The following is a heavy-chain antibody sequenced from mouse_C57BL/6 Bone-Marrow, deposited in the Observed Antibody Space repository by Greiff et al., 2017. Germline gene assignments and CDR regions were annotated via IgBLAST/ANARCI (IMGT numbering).Heavy chain of an antibody. CDR1: GFTFSDYG. Sequence: EVKLMESGGGLVKPGGSLKLSCAASGFTFSDYGMHWVRQAPGKGLEWVAYISSGSSTIYYADTVKGRFTISRDNAKNTLFLQMTSLRSEDTAMYYCARKAYYSNYAWFAYWGQGTLVTVSA. J-gene: IGHJ3*01. D-gene: IGHD2-5*01. CDR3: ARKAYYSNYAWFAY. CDR2: ISSGSSTI. V-gene: IGHV5-17*01.